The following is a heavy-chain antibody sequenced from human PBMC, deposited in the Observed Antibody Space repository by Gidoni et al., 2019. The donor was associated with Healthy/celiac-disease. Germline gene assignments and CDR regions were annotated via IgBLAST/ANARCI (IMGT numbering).Heavy chain of an antibody. CDR2: ICYDGSNK. V-gene: IGHV3-33*01. CDR3: ARERSRSTSCYDY. Sequence: QVQLVASGGGVVQPGRSLRLSCAASGFPFSSYGMHWVRQAPGKGLEWVAVICYDGSNKYYADAVKGRFTISRDYSKNTLYLQMNSLRAEDTAVYYCARERSRSTSCYDYWGQGTLVTVSS. D-gene: IGHD2-2*01. J-gene: IGHJ4*02. CDR1: GFPFSSYG.